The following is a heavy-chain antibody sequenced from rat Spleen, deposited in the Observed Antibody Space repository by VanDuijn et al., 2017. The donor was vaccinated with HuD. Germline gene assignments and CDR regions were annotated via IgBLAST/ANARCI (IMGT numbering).Heavy chain of an antibody. Sequence: EVQLVESGGGLVQPGRSLKLSCAASGFTFSDYNMAWVRQAPKKGLEWVTTISYDGSSTYYRDSVKGRFTISRDNAKSTLYLQMDSLRSEDTATYYCGNSGYWGQGVMVTVSS. J-gene: IGHJ2*01. CDR2: ISYDGSST. CDR3: GNSGY. V-gene: IGHV5-7*01. CDR1: GFTFSDYN. D-gene: IGHD4-4*01.